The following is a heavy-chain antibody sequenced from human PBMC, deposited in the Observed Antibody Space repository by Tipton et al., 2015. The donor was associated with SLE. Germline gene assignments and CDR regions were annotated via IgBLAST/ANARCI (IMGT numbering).Heavy chain of an antibody. J-gene: IGHJ4*02. V-gene: IGHV4-34*01. CDR2: INHSGST. Sequence: LRLSCAVYGGSFSGYYWSWIRQPPGKGLEWIGEINHSGSTNYNPSLKSRVTISVDTSKNQFSLKLSSVTAADTAVYYCARVGHSPPDYWGQGTLITVSS. CDR1: GGSFSGYY. D-gene: IGHD4-11*01. CDR3: ARVGHSPPDY.